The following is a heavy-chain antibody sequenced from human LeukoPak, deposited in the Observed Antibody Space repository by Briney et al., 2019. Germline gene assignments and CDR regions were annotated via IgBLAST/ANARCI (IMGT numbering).Heavy chain of an antibody. CDR3: ARHRSKWLQSSFDY. CDR1: GGPITTYY. V-gene: IGHV4-4*07. Sequence: SETLSLTCTVSGGPITTYYLSWIRQSAGMGLEWIGRISGSGVITYNPSLKSRVILSLDTSNNHFSLKLISVTAADTAVYYCARHRSKWLQSSFDYWGQGTLVTVSS. J-gene: IGHJ4*02. D-gene: IGHD5-24*01. CDR2: ISGSGVI.